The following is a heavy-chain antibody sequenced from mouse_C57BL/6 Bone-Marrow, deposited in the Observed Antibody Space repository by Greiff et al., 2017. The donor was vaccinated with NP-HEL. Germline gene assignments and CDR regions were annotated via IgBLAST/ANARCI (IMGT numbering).Heavy chain of an antibody. Sequence: VMLVESGAELARPGASVKLSCKASGYTFTSYGISWVKQRTGQGLEWIGEIYPRSGNTYYNEKFKGKATLTADKSSSTAYMELRSLTSEDSAVYFCARYILLLRSFAYWGQGTLVTVSA. CDR3: ARYILLLRSFAY. V-gene: IGHV1-81*01. J-gene: IGHJ3*01. D-gene: IGHD1-1*01. CDR2: IYPRSGNT. CDR1: GYTFTSYG.